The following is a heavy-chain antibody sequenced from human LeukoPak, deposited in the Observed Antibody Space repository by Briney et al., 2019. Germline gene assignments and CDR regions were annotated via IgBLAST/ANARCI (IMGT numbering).Heavy chain of an antibody. D-gene: IGHD3-22*01. Sequence: GGSLRLSCAASGFTFSSYAMSWVRQAPGKGLEGVSAISGSGGSTYYADSVKGRFTISRDNSKNTLYLQMNSLRAEDTAVYYCAKDNLITMIVVIQHWGQGTLVTVSS. J-gene: IGHJ1*01. CDR2: ISGSGGST. CDR3: AKDNLITMIVVIQH. CDR1: GFTFSSYA. V-gene: IGHV3-23*01.